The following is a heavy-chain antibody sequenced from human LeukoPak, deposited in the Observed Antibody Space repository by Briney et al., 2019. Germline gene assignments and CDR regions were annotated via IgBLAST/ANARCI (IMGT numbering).Heavy chain of an antibody. Sequence: GGSLRLSCAASGFTFSSYGMHWVRQAPGKGLEWVAVISYDGSNKYYADSVKGRFTISRDNSKNTLYLQMNSLRAEDAAVYYCAKATVRTRYGMDVWGQGTTVTVSS. CDR2: ISYDGSNK. V-gene: IGHV3-30*18. CDR3: AKATVRTRYGMDV. CDR1: GFTFSSYG. D-gene: IGHD4-17*01. J-gene: IGHJ6*02.